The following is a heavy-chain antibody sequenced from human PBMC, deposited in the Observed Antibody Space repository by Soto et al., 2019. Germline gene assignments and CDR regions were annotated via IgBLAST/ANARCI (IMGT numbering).Heavy chain of an antibody. CDR2: MRDTGRT. J-gene: IGHJ6*02. V-gene: IGHV3-53*01. CDR1: GFTVDSNY. Sequence: GGSLRLSCAVSGFTVDSNYMSWVRQAPGKGLEWVAVMRDTGRTNYADFVEGRFTISRDDSKNMVFLQMNSLRAGDTAVYYCARDDYGLDVWGQGTTVTVSS. CDR3: ARDDYGLDV.